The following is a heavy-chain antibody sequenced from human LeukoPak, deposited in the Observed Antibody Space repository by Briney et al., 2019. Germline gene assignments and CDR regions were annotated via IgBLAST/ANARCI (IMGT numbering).Heavy chain of an antibody. V-gene: IGHV3-23*01. J-gene: IGHJ4*02. CDR1: GFTFSSYG. CDR2: ISGSGGST. D-gene: IGHD2-15*01. Sequence: GGTLRLSCAASGFTFSSYGMSWVRQAPGKGLEWVSAISGSGGSTYYADSVKGRFTISRDNSKNTLYLQMNSLRAEDTAVYYCAKYLRVVVNSLDYWGQGTLVTVSS. CDR3: AKYLRVVVNSLDY.